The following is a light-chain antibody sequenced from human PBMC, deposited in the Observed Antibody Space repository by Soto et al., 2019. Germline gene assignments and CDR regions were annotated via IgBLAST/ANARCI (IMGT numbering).Light chain of an antibody. Sequence: EIVLTQSPGTLSVSPGDRVTLSCRASQSISINLAWYQHKPGQAPRLLIHGASTRATGIPARISGSGSGTEFILTISSLQSEDSAVYYCHQYNYWPPETFGQGTKVDIK. V-gene: IGKV3D-15*01. CDR2: GAS. J-gene: IGKJ1*01. CDR1: QSISIN. CDR3: HQYNYWPPET.